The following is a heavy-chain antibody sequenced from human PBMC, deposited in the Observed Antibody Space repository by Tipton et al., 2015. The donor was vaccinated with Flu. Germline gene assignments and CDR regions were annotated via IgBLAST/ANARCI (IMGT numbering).Heavy chain of an antibody. CDR3: ARNIVGANALDY. CDR2: FHHSGTI. CDR1: GDSISGTNY. J-gene: IGHJ4*02. D-gene: IGHD1-26*01. Sequence: TLSLTCVVFGDSISGTNYWSWVRQPPGKGLEWIGEFHHSGTINYNPSLKSRVLISVDKSWNQFPLRLGYVTAADTAVYYCARNIVGANALDYWGQGTLVNVSS. V-gene: IGHV4-4*02.